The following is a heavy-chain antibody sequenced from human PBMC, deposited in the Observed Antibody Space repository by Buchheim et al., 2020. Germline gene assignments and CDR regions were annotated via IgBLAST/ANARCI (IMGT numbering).Heavy chain of an antibody. D-gene: IGHD6-6*01. CDR3: ARARSIAARSTLDY. CDR1: GFTFSSYG. Sequence: QVQLVESGGGVVQPGRSLRLSCAASGFTFSSYGMHWVRQAPGKGLEWVAVIWYDGSNKYYADSVKGRFTISRDNSKNTLYLQMNSLRAEDTAVYYCARARSIAARSTLDYWGQGTL. V-gene: IGHV3-33*01. J-gene: IGHJ4*02. CDR2: IWYDGSNK.